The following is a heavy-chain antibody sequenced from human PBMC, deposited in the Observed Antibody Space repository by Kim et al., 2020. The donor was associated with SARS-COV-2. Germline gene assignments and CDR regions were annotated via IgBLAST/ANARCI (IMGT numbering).Heavy chain of an antibody. CDR1: GFTFSSYA. CDR3: ARDARITMVRGAPYYFDY. Sequence: GGSLRLSCAASGFTFSSYAMHWVRQAPGKGLEWVAVISYDGSNKYYADSVKGRFTISRDNSKNTLYLHMNSLRAEDTAVYYCARDARITMVRGAPYYFDYWGQGTLVTVSS. CDR2: ISYDGSNK. D-gene: IGHD3-10*01. V-gene: IGHV3-30*04. J-gene: IGHJ4*02.